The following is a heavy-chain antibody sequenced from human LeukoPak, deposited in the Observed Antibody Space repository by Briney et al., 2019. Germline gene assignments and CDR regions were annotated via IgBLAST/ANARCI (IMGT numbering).Heavy chain of an antibody. V-gene: IGHV3-23*01. CDR2: ISGSGGST. CDR3: AKEGEGHITMMALLTRDLDY. Sequence: GGSLRLSCAASGFTFSSYAMSWVRQAPGKGLEWASAISGSGGSTYYADSVKGRFTISRDNSKNTLYLQMNSLRAEDTAVYYCAKEGEGHITMMALLTRDLDYWGQGTLVTVSS. CDR1: GFTFSSYA. D-gene: IGHD3-22*01. J-gene: IGHJ4*02.